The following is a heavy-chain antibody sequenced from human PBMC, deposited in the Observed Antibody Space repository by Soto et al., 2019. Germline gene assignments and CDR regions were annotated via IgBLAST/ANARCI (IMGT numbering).Heavy chain of an antibody. J-gene: IGHJ6*02. D-gene: IGHD6-19*01. CDR2: IYPGDSDT. Sequence: PGESLKISCKGSGYSFTSYWIGWVRQMPGKGLEWMGIIYPGDSDTRYSPSFQGQVTTSADKSISTAYLQWSSLKASDTAMYYCARHTKGSSGWYQYYYYGMDVWGQGTTVTVSS. V-gene: IGHV5-51*01. CDR1: GYSFTSYW. CDR3: ARHTKGSSGWYQYYYYGMDV.